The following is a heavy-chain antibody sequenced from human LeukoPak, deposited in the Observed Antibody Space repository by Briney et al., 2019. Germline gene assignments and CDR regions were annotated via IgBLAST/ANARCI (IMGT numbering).Heavy chain of an antibody. CDR2: ISGRGDST. CDR3: AKGAGVRGAPSYYYGMDV. CDR1: GFTFSSFA. D-gene: IGHD3-10*01. Sequence: GGSLRLSCAASGFTFSSFAMSWVRQAPGKGLEWVSAISGRGDSTYYEDSVKGRFTISRDSSRNTLYLQMNSLRAEDTAVYHCAKGAGVRGAPSYYYGMDVWGQGTTVTVSS. J-gene: IGHJ6*02. V-gene: IGHV3-23*01.